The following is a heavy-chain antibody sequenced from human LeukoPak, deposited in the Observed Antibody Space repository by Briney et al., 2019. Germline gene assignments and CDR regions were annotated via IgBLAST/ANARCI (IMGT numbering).Heavy chain of an antibody. CDR2: ISGSGGST. CDR3: AKGTGSYYAGFDY. Sequence: GGSLRLSCAASGFTFSSYAMSWVRQAPGKGLEWVSAISGSGGSTYYADSVRGRFTISRDNSKNTLYLQMNSLRAEDTAVYYCAKGTGSYYAGFDYWGQGTLVTVSS. V-gene: IGHV3-23*01. J-gene: IGHJ4*02. CDR1: GFTFSSYA. D-gene: IGHD1-26*01.